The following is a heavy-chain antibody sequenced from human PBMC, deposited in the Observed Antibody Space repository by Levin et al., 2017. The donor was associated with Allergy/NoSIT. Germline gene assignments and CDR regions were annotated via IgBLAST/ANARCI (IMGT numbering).Heavy chain of an antibody. CDR2: ISSSSRTV. Sequence: GGSLRLSCVASGFMFSSFTMNWVRQAPGKGLEWVAYISSSSRTVYNVDSVKGRFTISRDDAQKSLYLQMNSLRAEDTAVYYCARAETYYFGSGTYSALDYWGQGTLVTVSS. CDR3: ARAETYYFGSGTYSALDY. J-gene: IGHJ4*02. D-gene: IGHD3-10*01. V-gene: IGHV3-48*01. CDR1: GFMFSSFT.